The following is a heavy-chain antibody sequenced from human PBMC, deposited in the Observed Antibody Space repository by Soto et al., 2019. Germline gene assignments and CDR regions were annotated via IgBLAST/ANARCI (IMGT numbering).Heavy chain of an antibody. CDR3: ARGGYFDSSNYLAY. D-gene: IGHD3-22*01. J-gene: IGHJ4*02. CDR1: GYTFTSYG. CDR2: INPGNGNT. Sequence: GASVKVSCKASGYTFTSYGINWVRQAPGRGLEWMGWINPGNGNTKYSQQFQGRVIIDRDTSASTAYMELSSLRSEDTAVYYCARGGYFDSSNYLAYWGPGTMVTVYS. V-gene: IGHV1-3*01.